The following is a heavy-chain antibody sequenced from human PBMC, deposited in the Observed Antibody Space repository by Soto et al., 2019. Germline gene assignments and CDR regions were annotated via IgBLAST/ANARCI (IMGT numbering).Heavy chain of an antibody. CDR3: ARDFYDYVWGSYRYKDGFDY. CDR1: GFTFSSYA. CDR2: ISGSSGST. Sequence: PGGSLRLSCAASGFTFSSYAMSWVRQAPGKGLELVSVISGSSGSTYYADSVKGRFTISRDNAKNTLYLQMNSLRAEDTAVYYCARDFYDYVWGSYRYKDGFDYWGQGTLVTVSS. V-gene: IGHV3-23*01. D-gene: IGHD3-16*02. J-gene: IGHJ4*02.